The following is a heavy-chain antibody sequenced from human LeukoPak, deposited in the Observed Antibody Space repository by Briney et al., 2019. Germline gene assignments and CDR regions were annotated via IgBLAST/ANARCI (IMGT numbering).Heavy chain of an antibody. CDR1: GYTFTGYY. CDR2: INPNSGGT. V-gene: IGHV1-2*06. J-gene: IGHJ4*02. CDR3: ARDEGSSGWYWRIDY. D-gene: IGHD6-19*01. Sequence: ASVKVSCKASGYTFTGYYMHWVRQAPGQGLEWMGRINPNSGGTNYAQKFQGRVTMTRDTSISTAYMELSGLRSDDTAVYYCARDEGSSGWYWRIDYWGQGTLVTVSS.